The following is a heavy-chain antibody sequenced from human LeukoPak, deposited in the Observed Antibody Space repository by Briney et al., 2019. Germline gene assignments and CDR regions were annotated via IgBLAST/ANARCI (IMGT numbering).Heavy chain of an antibody. V-gene: IGHV3-48*03. Sequence: GGSLRLSCAASGFTFSSYEMNWVRQAPGKGLEWVSYISSSGSTIYYADSVKGRFTISRDNAKNSLYLQMNSLRAEDTAVYYCARDSPLKYYYGSGSYYTPFDYWGQGTLVTVSS. J-gene: IGHJ4*02. CDR2: ISSSGSTI. CDR3: ARDSPLKYYYGSGSYYTPFDY. CDR1: GFTFSSYE. D-gene: IGHD3-10*01.